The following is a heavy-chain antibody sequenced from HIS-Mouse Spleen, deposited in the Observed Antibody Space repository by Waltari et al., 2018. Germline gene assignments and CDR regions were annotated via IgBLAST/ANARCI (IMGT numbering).Heavy chain of an antibody. CDR1: GGSISSSSYY. D-gene: IGHD6-13*01. J-gene: IGHJ2*01. V-gene: IGHV4-39*07. CDR3: AREIPYSSSWYDWYFDL. CDR2: IYYSGST. Sequence: QLQLQESGPGLVKPSETLSLTCPFPGGSISSSSYYWGWIRQPPGKGLEWIGSIYYSGSTYYNPSLKSRVTISVDTSKNQFSLKLSSVTAADTAVYYCAREIPYSSSWYDWYFDLWGRGTLVTVSS.